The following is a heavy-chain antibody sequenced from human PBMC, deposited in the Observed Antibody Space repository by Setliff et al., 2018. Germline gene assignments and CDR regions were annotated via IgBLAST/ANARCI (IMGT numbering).Heavy chain of an antibody. CDR1: GGSISSGSYY. CDR3: ARGGLWFGELLWKYYYYGMDV. V-gene: IGHV4-61*02. J-gene: IGHJ6*02. D-gene: IGHD3-10*01. CDR2: IYTSGST. Sequence: PSETLSLTCTVSGGSISSGSYYWSWIRQPAGKGLEWIGRIYTSGSTNYNPSLKSRVTISVDTSKNQFSLKLSSVTAADTAVCYCARGGLWFGELLWKYYYYGMDVWGQGTTVTVSS.